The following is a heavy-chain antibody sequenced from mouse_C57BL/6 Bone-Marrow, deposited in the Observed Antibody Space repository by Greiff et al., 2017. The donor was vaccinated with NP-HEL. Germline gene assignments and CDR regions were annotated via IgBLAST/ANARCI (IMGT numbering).Heavy chain of an antibody. D-gene: IGHD2-1*01. CDR3: ARASFYYYHKGGFAY. V-gene: IGHV1-22*01. J-gene: IGHJ3*01. CDR1: GYTFTDYN. Sequence: EVKLLESGPELVKPGASVKMSCKASGYTFTDYNMHWVKQSHGTSLAWIGYINPNNGGTSSYQQFKGKATLTVNKSSSTAYMELRSLTSEDSAVYYCARASFYYYHKGGFAYWGQGTLVTVSA. CDR2: INPNNGGT.